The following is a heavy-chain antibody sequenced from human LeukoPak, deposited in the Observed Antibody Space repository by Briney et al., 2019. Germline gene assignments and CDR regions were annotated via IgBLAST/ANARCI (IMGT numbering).Heavy chain of an antibody. CDR3: VKGSGSYFPSGFDI. CDR1: GFTFDDYA. V-gene: IGHV3-9*03. J-gene: IGHJ3*02. Sequence: PGRSLGLSCVASGFTFDDYAMYWVRQAPGKGLEWVSGIRWDSGSIGYADSVKGRFTISRDNAKNSLYLQMNSLRDEDMALYYCVKGSGSYFPSGFDIWGQGTMVTVSS. CDR2: IRWDSGSI. D-gene: IGHD1-26*01.